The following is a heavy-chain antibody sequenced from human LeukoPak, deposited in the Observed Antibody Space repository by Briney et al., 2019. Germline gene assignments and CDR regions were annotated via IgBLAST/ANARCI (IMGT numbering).Heavy chain of an antibody. Sequence: GGSLRLSCAASGFTFSSHWMHWVRQGPRKGLVWVSRINTDGRSTSYADSVKGRFTISRDNAKNTLYLQMNSLRDEDTAIYYCARDYSSSSTFDSWGQGTLVTVSS. V-gene: IGHV3-74*01. CDR3: ARDYSSSSTFDS. D-gene: IGHD6-13*01. CDR2: INTDGRST. CDR1: GFTFSSHW. J-gene: IGHJ4*02.